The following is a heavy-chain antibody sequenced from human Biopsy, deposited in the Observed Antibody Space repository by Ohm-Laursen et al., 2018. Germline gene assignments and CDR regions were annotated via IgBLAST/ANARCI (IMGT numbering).Heavy chain of an antibody. CDR3: ARRLVYRVFDS. J-gene: IGHJ4*02. V-gene: IGHV4-34*01. CDR2: INHRGSA. D-gene: IGHD5/OR15-5a*01. Sequence: GTLSLTCVVYGGSFSDYYWSWIRQPPGKGLEWIGEINHRGSANHNPSLRSRVTMSVDTSKNQFSLKLTSVTAADTALYYCARRLVYRVFDSWAKGTLVIVSS. CDR1: GGSFSDYY.